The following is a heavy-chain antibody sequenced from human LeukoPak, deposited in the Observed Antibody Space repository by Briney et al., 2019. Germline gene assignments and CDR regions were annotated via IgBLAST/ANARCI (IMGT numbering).Heavy chain of an antibody. CDR3: ARHRYIAAAGLDY. Sequence: SETLSLTCTVSGGSISSYYWSWIRQPPGKGLEWIGYIYYSGSTNYNPPLKSRVTISVDTSKNQFSLKLSSVTAADTAVYYCARHRYIAAAGLDYWGQGTLVTVSS. CDR1: GGSISSYY. CDR2: IYYSGST. V-gene: IGHV4-59*08. D-gene: IGHD6-13*01. J-gene: IGHJ4*02.